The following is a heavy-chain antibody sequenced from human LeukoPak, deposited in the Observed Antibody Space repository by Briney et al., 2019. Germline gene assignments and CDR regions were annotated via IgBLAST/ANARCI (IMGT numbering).Heavy chain of an antibody. D-gene: IGHD6-13*01. CDR2: IYYSGLTNY. CDR1: GGSISTYS. J-gene: IGHJ3*02. V-gene: IGHV4-59*12. CDR3: ARYTTSWYTFDI. Sequence: SETLSLTCAVSGGSISTYSWSWIRQPPGRGLEWIGYIYYSGLTNYNYNPSLKSRVTISVDTSKNQFSLKLSSVTAVDTAVYYCARYTTSWYTFDIWGQGTMVTVSS.